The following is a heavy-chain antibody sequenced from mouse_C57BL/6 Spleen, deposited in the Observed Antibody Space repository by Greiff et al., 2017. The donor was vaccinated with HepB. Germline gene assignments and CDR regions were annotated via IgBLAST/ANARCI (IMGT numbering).Heavy chain of an antibody. V-gene: IGHV2-2*01. Sequence: VKLVESGPGLVQPSQSLSITCTVSGFSLTSYGVHWVRQSPGKGLEWLGVIWSGGSTDYNAAFISRLSISKDNSKSQVFFKMSSLQADDTAIYYCARRGYGSSEFDYWGQGTTLTVSS. CDR1: GFSLTSYG. D-gene: IGHD1-1*01. J-gene: IGHJ2*01. CDR2: IWSGGST. CDR3: ARRGYGSSEFDY.